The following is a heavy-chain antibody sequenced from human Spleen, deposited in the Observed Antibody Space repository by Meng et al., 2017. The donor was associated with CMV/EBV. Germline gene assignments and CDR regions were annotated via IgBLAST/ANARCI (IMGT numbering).Heavy chain of an antibody. CDR2: VSAENGDT. J-gene: IGHJ4*02. D-gene: IGHD4-17*01. CDR1: GYNFDIYG. V-gene: IGHV1-18*01. Sequence: QIQLVQSGPDLRRPGASVRVSCKAAGYNFDIYGITWVRQAPGQGLEWVGWVSAENGDTDYGQKFQGRVTVTADTFTNTAYMEMRSLRSDDSAMYYCARAGAAVTTNFDFWGQGTLVTVSS. CDR3: ARAGAAVTTNFDF.